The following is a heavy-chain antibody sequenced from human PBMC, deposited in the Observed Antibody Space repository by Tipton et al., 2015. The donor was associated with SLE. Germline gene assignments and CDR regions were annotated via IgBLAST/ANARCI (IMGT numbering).Heavy chain of an antibody. Sequence: TLSLTCAVYGGSFSGYYWSWIRQPPGKGLEWIGEINHSGSTNYNPALKSRATISVDTSRNQFSLRLTSVTAADTAVYYCARADQKLPLDYWGQGTLVTVSS. CDR2: INHSGST. V-gene: IGHV4-34*01. CDR1: GGSFSGYY. J-gene: IGHJ4*02. CDR3: ARADQKLPLDY. D-gene: IGHD4-11*01.